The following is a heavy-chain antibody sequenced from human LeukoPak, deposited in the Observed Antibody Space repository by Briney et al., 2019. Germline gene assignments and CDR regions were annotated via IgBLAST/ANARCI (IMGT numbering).Heavy chain of an antibody. D-gene: IGHD4-17*01. V-gene: IGHV4-59*01. Sequence: SETLSLTCTVSGGSISSYYWSWIRQPPGKGLEWIGYIYYSGSTNYNPSLKSRVTISVDTSKNQFSLKLSSVTAADTAVYYCASVRGVTNYFDYWGQGTLVTVSS. CDR2: IYYSGST. CDR1: GGSISSYY. CDR3: ASVRGVTNYFDY. J-gene: IGHJ4*02.